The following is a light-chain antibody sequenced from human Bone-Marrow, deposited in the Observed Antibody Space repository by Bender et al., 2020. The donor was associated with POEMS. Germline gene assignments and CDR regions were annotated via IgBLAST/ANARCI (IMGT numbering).Light chain of an antibody. V-gene: IGLV1-44*01. CDR3: AVWDDSLNGWV. CDR2: SIH. Sequence: QSVLTQPPSASGTPGQRVTISCSGGSSNIGAHAVNWYQHLPGTAPKLLIYSIHRRPSEVPDRFSGSRFGASASLAISGLQSEDEADYYCAVWDDSLNGWVFGGGTKLTVL. J-gene: IGLJ3*02. CDR1: SSNIGAHA.